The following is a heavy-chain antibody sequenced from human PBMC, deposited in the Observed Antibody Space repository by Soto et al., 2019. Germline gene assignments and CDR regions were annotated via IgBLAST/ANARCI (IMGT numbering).Heavy chain of an antibody. CDR2: IYPGDSDT. D-gene: IGHD1-26*01. Sequence: GESLKISCKGSGYSFTSYRIGWVRQMPGKGLEWMGIIYPGDSDTRYSPSFQGQVTISADKSISTAYLQWSSLKASDAAMYYCARQGREPNEGFDYWGQGTLVTVSS. CDR3: ARQGREPNEGFDY. J-gene: IGHJ4*02. CDR1: GYSFTSYR. V-gene: IGHV5-51*01.